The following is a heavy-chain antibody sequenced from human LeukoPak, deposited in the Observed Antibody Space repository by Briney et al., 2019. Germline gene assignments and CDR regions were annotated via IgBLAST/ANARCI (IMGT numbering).Heavy chain of an antibody. CDR1: GFTFSSYA. J-gene: IGHJ4*02. CDR2: ISYDGSNK. V-gene: IGHV3-30-3*01. CDR3: ARDGFYYYDSSGYPDY. D-gene: IGHD3-22*01. Sequence: PGGSLRLSCAASGFTFSSYAMHRVRQAPGKGLEWVAVISYDGSNKYYADSVKGRFTISRDNSKNTLYLQMNSLRAEDTAVYYCARDGFYYYDSSGYPDYWGQGTLVTVSS.